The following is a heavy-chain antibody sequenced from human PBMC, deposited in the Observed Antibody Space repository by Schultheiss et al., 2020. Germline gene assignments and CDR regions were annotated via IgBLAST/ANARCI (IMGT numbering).Heavy chain of an antibody. J-gene: IGHJ4*02. D-gene: IGHD5-18*01. V-gene: IGHV3-53*01. Sequence: GGSLRLSCADSGFSVRSKYLSWVRQAPGKGLEWVSVIYGGGSTYYADSVKGRFTISRDNAKNSLYLQMNSLRPEDTALYYCAREGWLRSWFHDYWGQGTLVTVSS. CDR2: IYGGGST. CDR3: AREGWLRSWFHDY. CDR1: GFSVRSKY.